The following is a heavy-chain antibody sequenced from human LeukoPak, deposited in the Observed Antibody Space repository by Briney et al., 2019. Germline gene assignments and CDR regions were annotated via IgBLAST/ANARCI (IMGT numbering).Heavy chain of an antibody. Sequence: GASVKVSCKASGGTFSSYAISRVRQAPGQGLEWMGGIIPIFGTANYAQKFQGRVTITADESTSTAYMELSSLRSEDTAVYYCAREGYGGNSNYYYYYGMDVWGQGTTVTVSS. CDR1: GGTFSSYA. CDR3: AREGYGGNSNYYYYYGMDV. CDR2: IIPIFGTA. J-gene: IGHJ6*02. D-gene: IGHD4-23*01. V-gene: IGHV1-69*13.